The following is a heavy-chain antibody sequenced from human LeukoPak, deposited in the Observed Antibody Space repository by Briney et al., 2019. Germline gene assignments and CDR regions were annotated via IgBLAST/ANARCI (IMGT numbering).Heavy chain of an antibody. D-gene: IGHD3-22*01. V-gene: IGHV3-7*01. J-gene: IGHJ4*02. CDR1: GITFSTYW. CDR3: VRDSNSGYHPN. Sequence: GGSLRLSCSASGITFSTYWMNWVRQAPGKGLEWVANIKPGGSEQFYVDSLRGRFIISRDNARNSLYLQMNSLRVEDTALYYCVRDSNSGYHPNWGQGALVTVSS. CDR2: IKPGGSEQ.